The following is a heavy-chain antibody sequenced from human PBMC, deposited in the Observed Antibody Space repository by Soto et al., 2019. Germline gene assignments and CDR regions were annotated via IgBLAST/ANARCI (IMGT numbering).Heavy chain of an antibody. D-gene: IGHD6-19*01. CDR2: ISGSGGTT. V-gene: IGHV3-23*01. CDR3: AKTPRHWLVYFDY. CDR1: GFTFRNYA. Sequence: EVQLLESGGGLVQPGGSLRLSCAASGFTFRNYAIAWVRQAPGTGLGWVSGISGSGGTTYYADSVKGRFTNSRDNSKETLHLQMNSLRAEDTAVDYCAKTPRHWLVYFDYWGQGALVTVSS. J-gene: IGHJ4*02.